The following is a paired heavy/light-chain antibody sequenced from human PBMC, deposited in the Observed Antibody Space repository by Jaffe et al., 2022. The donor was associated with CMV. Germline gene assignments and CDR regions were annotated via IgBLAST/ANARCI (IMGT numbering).Light chain of an antibody. CDR2: LGS. CDR3: MQALQTPLT. Sequence: EIVMTQSPLSLPVTPGEPASISCRSSQSLLHSNGYNYLDWYVQKPGQSPQLLIYLGSNRASGVPARFSVSGSGTDFTLEISRVEADDVGIYYCMQALQTPLTYGGGTKVEIK. J-gene: IGKJ4*01. CDR1: QSLLHSNGYNY. V-gene: IGKV2-28*01.
Heavy chain of an antibody. D-gene: IGHD3-16*01. CDR3: AKDLSIWGIRPYGLDV. CDR1: GFTFSNFG. J-gene: IGHJ6*02. CDR2: IPHDGSKT. Sequence: QVQLVESGGGVVQPGRSLRLSCAASGFTFSNFGMHWVRQAPGKGLEWVSFIPHDGSKTYYADSVKGRFTISRDNSHNSLSLQMNSLRGEDTALYYCAKDLSIWGIRPYGLDVWGQGTTVTVTS. V-gene: IGHV3-30*18.